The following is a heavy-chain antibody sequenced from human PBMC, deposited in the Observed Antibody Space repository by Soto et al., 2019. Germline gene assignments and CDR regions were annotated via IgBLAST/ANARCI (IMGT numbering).Heavy chain of an antibody. V-gene: IGHV1-3*01. J-gene: IGHJ5*02. CDR1: GYTFTSYA. D-gene: IGHD6-13*01. CDR3: ARRAAAGTGYNWFDP. Sequence: ASVKVSCKASGYTFTSYAMHWVRQAPGQRLEWMGWINAGNGNTKYSQKFQGRVTITRDTSASTAYMELSSLRSEDTAVYYCARRAAAGTGYNWFDPWGQGTLVTVS. CDR2: INAGNGNT.